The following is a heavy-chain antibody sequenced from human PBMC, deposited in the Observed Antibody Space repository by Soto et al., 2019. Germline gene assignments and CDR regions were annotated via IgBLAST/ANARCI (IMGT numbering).Heavy chain of an antibody. CDR2: IYHSGST. CDR1: GYSISSGYY. J-gene: IGHJ5*02. Sequence: SETLSLTCAVSGYSISSGYYWGWIRQPPGKGLEWIGSIYHSGSTYYNPSLKSRVTISVDTSKSQFSLKLSSVTAADTAVYYCARGDSYYDFWSGYSPGPNCFDPWRQGTLVTVSS. D-gene: IGHD3-3*01. V-gene: IGHV4-38-2*01. CDR3: ARGDSYYDFWSGYSPGPNCFDP.